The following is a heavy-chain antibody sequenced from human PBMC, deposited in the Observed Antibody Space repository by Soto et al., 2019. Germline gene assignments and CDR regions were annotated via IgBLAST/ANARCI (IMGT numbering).Heavy chain of an antibody. CDR2: ISTHAGNT. J-gene: IGHJ6*02. CDR3: VREGTLVVPSVVRSSYHYYGMDV. V-gene: IGHV1-18*01. Sequence: GASVKVSCKASGYTFINYGISWVRQAPGQGLEWMGWISTHAGNTNYAQKFLNRVTMTTDTSTSTAYMELRSLRSDDTAVYYCVREGTLVVPSVVRSSYHYYGMDVWGQGTTVTVSS. D-gene: IGHD2-2*01. CDR1: GYTFINYG.